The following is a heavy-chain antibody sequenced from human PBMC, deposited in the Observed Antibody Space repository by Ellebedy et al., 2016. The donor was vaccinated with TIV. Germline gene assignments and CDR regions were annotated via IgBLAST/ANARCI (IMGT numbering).Heavy chain of an antibody. CDR1: GFTVSSNY. CDR2: IYSGGST. D-gene: IGHD2-21*02. Sequence: GESLKISCAASGFTVSSNYMSWVRQAPGKGLEWVSVIYSGGSTYYADSVKGRFTISRDNSKNTLYLQMHSLRAEDTAVYYCAKRPGVTADFYFDSWGQGALVTVYS. CDR3: AKRPGVTADFYFDS. J-gene: IGHJ4*02. V-gene: IGHV3-66*04.